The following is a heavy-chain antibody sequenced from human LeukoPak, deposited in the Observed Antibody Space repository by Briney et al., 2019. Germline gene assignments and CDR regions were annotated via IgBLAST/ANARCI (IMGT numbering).Heavy chain of an antibody. CDR3: AREELDAFDI. CDR1: GGSISSYY. CDR2: IYYSGST. V-gene: IGHV4-59*01. J-gene: IGHJ3*02. D-gene: IGHD1-7*01. Sequence: PSETLSLTCTVSGGSISSYYWSWIRQPPGKGLEWIGYIYYSGSTNYNPSLKSRVTISADTSKNQFSLKLSSVTAADTAVYYCAREELDAFDIWGQGTMVTVSS.